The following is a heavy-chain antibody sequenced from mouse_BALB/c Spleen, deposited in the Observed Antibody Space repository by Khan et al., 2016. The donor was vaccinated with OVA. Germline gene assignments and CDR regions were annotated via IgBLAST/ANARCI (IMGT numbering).Heavy chain of an antibody. D-gene: IGHD1-1*01. CDR1: GYSITSGYA. Sequence: EVQLQESGPGLVKPSQSLSLTCTVTGYSITSGYAWNWIRQFPGNKLEWMGYISYSGVTSYTTSLKSRISSPRDTSKNQFFLQLNSVTTEYTATYYCSRGNYYGDYFGYWGQVTTLTVSS. CDR3: SRGNYYGDYFGY. J-gene: IGHJ2*01. CDR2: ISYSGVT. V-gene: IGHV3-2*02.